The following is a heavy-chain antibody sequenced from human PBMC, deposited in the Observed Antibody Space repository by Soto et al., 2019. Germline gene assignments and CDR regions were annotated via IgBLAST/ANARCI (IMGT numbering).Heavy chain of an antibody. CDR3: ARTQICSTSCHKGYYYYGMDV. CDR1: GYSFTSYW. V-gene: IGHV5-51*01. Sequence: GESLKISCKGSGYSFTSYWIGWVRQMPGKGLEWMGIIYPGDSDTRYSPSFQGQVTISADKSISTAYLQWSSLKASDTAMYYCARTQICSTSCHKGYYYYGMDVWGQGTTVTVSS. D-gene: IGHD2-2*02. J-gene: IGHJ6*02. CDR2: IYPGDSDT.